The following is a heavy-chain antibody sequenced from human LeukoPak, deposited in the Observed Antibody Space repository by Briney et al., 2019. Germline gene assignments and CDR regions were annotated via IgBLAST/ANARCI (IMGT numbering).Heavy chain of an antibody. D-gene: IGHD4-11*01. CDR2: IYHSGST. Sequence: PSETLSLTCTVSGGSISSGSYYWSWIRQPPGKGLEWIGSIYHSGSTYYNPSLKSRVTISVDTSKNQFSLKLSSVTAADTAVYYCASYSSSKAFDIWGQGTMVTVSS. V-gene: IGHV4-39*07. CDR3: ASYSSSKAFDI. CDR1: GGSISSGSYY. J-gene: IGHJ3*02.